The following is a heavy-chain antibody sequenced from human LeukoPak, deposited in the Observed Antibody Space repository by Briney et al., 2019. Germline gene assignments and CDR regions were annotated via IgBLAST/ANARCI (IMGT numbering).Heavy chain of an antibody. CDR1: GVSIKTYS. CDR2: TRYTGNT. Sequence: KPSETLSLTCTVSGVSIKTYSWTWIRQSPGKGLEWIGYTRYTGNTNNNPSLESQVIISVDPSRNQFSLNLTSMNAADTAVYYCAEGTIGTDYWGQGILVTVSS. J-gene: IGHJ4*02. CDR3: AEGTIGTDY. V-gene: IGHV4-59*01. D-gene: IGHD3-9*01.